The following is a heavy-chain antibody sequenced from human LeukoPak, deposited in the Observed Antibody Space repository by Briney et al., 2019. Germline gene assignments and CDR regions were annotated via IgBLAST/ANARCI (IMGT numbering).Heavy chain of an antibody. CDR2: FDPEDGET. V-gene: IGHV1-24*01. CDR1: GYTLTGLS. Sequence: ASVKVSCKVSGYTLTGLSMHWVRQAPGKGLEWMGGFDPEDGETIYAQKFQGRVTMTEDTSTDTAYMELSSLRSEDTAVYYCATDGYSSSWYFDYWGQGTLVTVSS. CDR3: ATDGYSSSWYFDY. J-gene: IGHJ4*02. D-gene: IGHD6-13*01.